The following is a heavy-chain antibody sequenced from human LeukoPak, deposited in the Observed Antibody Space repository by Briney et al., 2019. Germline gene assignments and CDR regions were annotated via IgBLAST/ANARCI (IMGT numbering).Heavy chain of an antibody. V-gene: IGHV1-46*01. CDR3: ARDLGEYSYGPYYFDY. CDR2: INPSGGST. CDR1: GHTFTSYY. J-gene: IGHJ4*02. D-gene: IGHD5-18*01. Sequence: ASVKVSCKASGHTFTSYYMHWVRQAPGQGLEWMGIINPSGGSTSYAQKFQGRVTMTRDTSTSTVYMELSSLRSEDTAVYYCARDLGEYSYGPYYFDYWGQGTLVTVSS.